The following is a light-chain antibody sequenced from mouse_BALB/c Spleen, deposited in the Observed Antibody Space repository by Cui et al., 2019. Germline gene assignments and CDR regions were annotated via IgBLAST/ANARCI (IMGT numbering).Light chain of an antibody. CDR2: NAK. Sequence: DIQMTQSPASLSASVGEPVTLPCRSSWNLHNDLAWYKQKQGKSPQLLVYNAKTLADGVPSRFSGSGSGTQYSLKINSLQPEDFGSYYCQHFWSTPWTFGGGTKLEIK. CDR1: WNLHND. CDR3: QHFWSTPWT. V-gene: IGKV12-41*01. J-gene: IGKJ1*01.